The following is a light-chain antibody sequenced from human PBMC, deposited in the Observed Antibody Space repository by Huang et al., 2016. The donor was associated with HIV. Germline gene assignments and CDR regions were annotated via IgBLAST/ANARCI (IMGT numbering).Light chain of an antibody. V-gene: IGKV3-15*01. J-gene: IGKJ3*01. CDR3: QQFNNWPPRFT. Sequence: EIVMTQSPATLSVSPGERATLSCRASQNIVDNLTWYQHKPGHAPRLLIYGDSTRATGIPPRFRGSGSGTEFNLNISGLESEDFAVYYCQQFNNWPPRFTFGPGTTVDVK. CDR1: QNIVDN. CDR2: GDS.